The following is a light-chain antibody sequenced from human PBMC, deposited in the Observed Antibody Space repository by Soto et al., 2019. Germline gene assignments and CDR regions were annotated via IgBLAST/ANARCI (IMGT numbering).Light chain of an antibody. CDR2: NNN. CDR3: AAWDDSLNGDYV. V-gene: IGLV1-44*01. CDR1: SSNIGSNT. Sequence: QSVLTQPPSASGTPAQRVTISCSGSSSNIGSNTVNWYQQLSGTAPKLLIHNNNQRPSGVPDRFSGSKSGTSASLAISGLQSEDEADYYCAAWDDSLNGDYVFGTGTKVTVL. J-gene: IGLJ1*01.